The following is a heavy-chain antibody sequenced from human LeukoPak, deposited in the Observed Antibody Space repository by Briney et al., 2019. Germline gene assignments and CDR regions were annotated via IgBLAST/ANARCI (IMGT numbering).Heavy chain of an antibody. Sequence: GGSLRLSCAASGFTFSDYYMSWIRQAPGKGLEWVSYISSSSSYTNYADSVKGRFTISRDNAKNSLYLQMNSLRAEDTAVYYRARAGDYLHYHYYGMDVWGKGTTVTVSS. J-gene: IGHJ6*04. CDR2: ISSSSSYT. CDR3: ARAGDYLHYHYYGMDV. D-gene: IGHD4-17*01. V-gene: IGHV3-11*06. CDR1: GFTFSDYY.